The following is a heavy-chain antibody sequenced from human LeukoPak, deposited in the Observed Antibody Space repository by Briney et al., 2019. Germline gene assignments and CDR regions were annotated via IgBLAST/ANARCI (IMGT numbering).Heavy chain of an antibody. CDR1: GGSISRSSYY. V-gene: IGHV4-39*01. D-gene: IGHD6-19*01. CDR3: ARHSSYSSGPGWFDP. Sequence: PSETLSLTCTVSGGSISRSSYYWGWIRQPPGKGLGWIGSIYYSGSTYYNPSLKSRVTISVDTSKNQLSLRLSSVTAADTAVYYCARHSSYSSGPGWFDPWGQGTLVTVSS. CDR2: IYYSGST. J-gene: IGHJ5*02.